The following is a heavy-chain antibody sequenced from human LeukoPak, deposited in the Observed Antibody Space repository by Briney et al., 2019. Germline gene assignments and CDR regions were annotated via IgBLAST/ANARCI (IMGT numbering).Heavy chain of an antibody. D-gene: IGHD3-22*01. CDR3: ARGDYYDSSGYGDY. CDR2: ISSSSSYI. Sequence: GGSLRLSGEASGFTFSGYGLNWFGKAQGKGLEGVYSISSSSSYIYYADSVKGRFTISRDNAKNSLYLQMNSLRAEDTAVYYCARGDYYDSSGYGDYWGQGTLVTVSS. V-gene: IGHV3-21*01. CDR1: GFTFSGYG. J-gene: IGHJ4*02.